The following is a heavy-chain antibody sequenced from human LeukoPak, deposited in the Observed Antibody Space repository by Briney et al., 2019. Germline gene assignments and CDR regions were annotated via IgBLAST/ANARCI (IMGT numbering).Heavy chain of an antibody. Sequence: ASVKVSCKASGYTFTGYYMHWVRQAPGQGLEWMGRINPNSGGTNYAQKFQGRVTMTRDTSISTAYMEPSRLRSDDTAVYYCARADTAMGEGDYWGQGTLVTVSS. CDR1: GYTFTGYY. CDR2: INPNSGGT. CDR3: ARADTAMGEGDY. J-gene: IGHJ4*02. V-gene: IGHV1-2*06. D-gene: IGHD5-18*01.